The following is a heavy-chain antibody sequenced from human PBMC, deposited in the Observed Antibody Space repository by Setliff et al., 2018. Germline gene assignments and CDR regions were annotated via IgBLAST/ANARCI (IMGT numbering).Heavy chain of an antibody. Sequence: PGGSLRLSCAASGFGFSSYAMNWVRQAPGKGLQWVSNINAGGYNTFYADSVKGRFTISRDNSKNTLYLQMNSLRVDDTAVYYCARDRRGGPSNFWSGYSDYWGQGTLVTVSS. CDR3: ARDRRGGPSNFWSGYSDY. J-gene: IGHJ4*02. D-gene: IGHD3-3*01. V-gene: IGHV3-23*01. CDR1: GFGFSSYA. CDR2: INAGGYNT.